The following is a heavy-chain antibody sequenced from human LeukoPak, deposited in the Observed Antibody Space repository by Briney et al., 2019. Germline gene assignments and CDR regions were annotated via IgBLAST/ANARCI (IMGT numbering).Heavy chain of an antibody. D-gene: IGHD6-19*01. J-gene: IGHJ6*03. CDR2: ISNSSSYI. V-gene: IGHV3-21*01. Sequence: GGSLRLSCAASGFTFNNYSMNWVRQAPGKGLEWVSSISNSSSYIYYADSVKGRFTISRDNAKNTLYLQMNSLRAEDTAVYYCARGQAQQWLVSPWNYYYMDVWGKGTTVTISS. CDR1: GFTFNNYS. CDR3: ARGQAQQWLVSPWNYYYMDV.